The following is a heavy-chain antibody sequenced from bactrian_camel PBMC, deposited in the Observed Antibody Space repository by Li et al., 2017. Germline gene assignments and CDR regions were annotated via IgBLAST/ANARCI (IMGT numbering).Heavy chain of an antibody. J-gene: IGHJ4*01. Sequence: QVQLVESGGGSVQAGGSLRLSCTASGYTYDQYCMGWFRQPAGKEREGIANINANGVTVEYADSVRGRFTIYQETAGNTLYLQMNNLHVDDSGLYTCGARRRCSDDRPQYQGQGTQVTVS. CDR1: GYTYDQYC. CDR2: INANGVTV. V-gene: IGHV3S63*01. D-gene: IGHD3*01.